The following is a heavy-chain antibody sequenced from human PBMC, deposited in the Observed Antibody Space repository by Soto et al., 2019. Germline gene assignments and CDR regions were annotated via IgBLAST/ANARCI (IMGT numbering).Heavy chain of an antibody. V-gene: IGHV4-4*02. D-gene: IGHD6-6*01. CDR2: IYHSGST. Sequence: SETLSLTCAVSGGSISSSNWWSWVRQPPGKGLEWIGEIYHSGSTNYNPSLKSRVTISVDKSKNQFSLKLSSVTAADTAVYYCARVAVSSSSRHNWFDPWGQGTLVTVSS. J-gene: IGHJ5*02. CDR1: GGSISSSNW. CDR3: ARVAVSSSSRHNWFDP.